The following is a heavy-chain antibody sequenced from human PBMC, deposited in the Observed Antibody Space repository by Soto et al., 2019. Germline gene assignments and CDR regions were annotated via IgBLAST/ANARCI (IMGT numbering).Heavy chain of an antibody. CDR2: ISGDGSST. D-gene: IGHD1-7*01. V-gene: IGHV3-74*01. Sequence: GGSLRLSCAASEFTFRSYWMHWVRQSPGKGLVWVSRISGDGSSTTYADSVRGRFTISRDNAKNTVYLQMDSLRAEDTAVYYCARSLPGTYGAFDLWGQGTMGTV. CDR1: EFTFRSYW. CDR3: ARSLPGTYGAFDL. J-gene: IGHJ3*01.